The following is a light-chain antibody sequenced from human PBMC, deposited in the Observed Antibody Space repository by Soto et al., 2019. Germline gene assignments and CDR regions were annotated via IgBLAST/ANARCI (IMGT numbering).Light chain of an antibody. J-gene: IGLJ1*01. Sequence: QSVLTQPPSASGTAGQVVTISCSGGDSNIGSNSVYWYQHLPRMAPKLLIYYNNQRPSGVPYRFSGYRSGTSASLAIVGLRSEDEAVYYCAAWDASLSACVFGNGTKVTVL. V-gene: IGLV1-47*02. CDR2: YNN. CDR1: DSNIGSNS. CDR3: AAWDASLSACV.